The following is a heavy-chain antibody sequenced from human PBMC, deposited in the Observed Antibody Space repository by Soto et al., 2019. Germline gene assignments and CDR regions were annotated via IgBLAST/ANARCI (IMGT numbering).Heavy chain of an antibody. CDR3: AKDLIVVVVAATPDPDAFDI. D-gene: IGHD2-15*01. CDR1: GFTFSSYA. CDR2: ISGSGGST. J-gene: IGHJ3*02. V-gene: IGHV3-23*01. Sequence: EVQLLESGGGLVQPGGSVRLSCAASGFTFSSYAMSWVRQAPGKGLEWVSAISGSGGSTYYADSVKGRFTISRDNSKNTLYLQMNSLRAEDTAVYYCAKDLIVVVVAATPDPDAFDIWGQGTMVTVSS.